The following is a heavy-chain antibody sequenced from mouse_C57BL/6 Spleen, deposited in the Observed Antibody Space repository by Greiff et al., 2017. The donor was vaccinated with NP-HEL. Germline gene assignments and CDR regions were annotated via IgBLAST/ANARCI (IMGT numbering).Heavy chain of an antibody. Sequence: EVQVVESGGDLVKPGGSLKLSCAASGFTFSSYGMSWVRQTPDKRLEWVATISSGGSYTYYPDSVKGRFTISRDNAKNTLYLQMSSLKSEDTAMYYCARLGYDGPYYYAMDYWGQGTSVTVSS. D-gene: IGHD2-2*01. V-gene: IGHV5-6*01. CDR1: GFTFSSYG. J-gene: IGHJ4*01. CDR2: ISSGGSYT. CDR3: ARLGYDGPYYYAMDY.